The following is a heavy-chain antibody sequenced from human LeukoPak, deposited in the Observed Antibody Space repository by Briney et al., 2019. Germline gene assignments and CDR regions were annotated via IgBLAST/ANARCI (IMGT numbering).Heavy chain of an antibody. CDR3: ARSRVVPAASRLYYFDY. CDR1: GYTFTGYY. V-gene: IGHV1-2*02. CDR2: INPNSGGT. D-gene: IGHD2-2*01. Sequence: ASVKVSCKASGYTFTGYYMHWVRQAPGQGLEWMGWINPNSGGTNYAQKFQGRVTMTRDTSISTAYMELSRLRSDDTAVYYCARSRVVPAASRLYYFDYWGQGTLVTVSS. J-gene: IGHJ4*02.